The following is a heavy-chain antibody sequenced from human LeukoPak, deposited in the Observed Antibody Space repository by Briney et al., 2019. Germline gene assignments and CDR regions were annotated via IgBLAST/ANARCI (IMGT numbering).Heavy chain of an antibody. J-gene: IGHJ4*02. CDR3: ARVGDYHFDY. CDR1: GGSISSSSYY. V-gene: IGHV4-39*02. D-gene: IGHD4/OR15-4a*01. CDR2: IYYSGSS. Sequence: SETLSLTCTVSGGSISSSSYYWGWIRQPPGKGLEWIGSIYYSGSSYYNPSLKSRVTISVHTSKNHFSLKLSSVTAADTAVYYCARVGDYHFDYWGQGTLVTVSP.